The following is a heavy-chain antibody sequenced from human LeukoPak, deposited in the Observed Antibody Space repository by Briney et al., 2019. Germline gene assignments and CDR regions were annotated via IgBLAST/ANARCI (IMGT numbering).Heavy chain of an antibody. J-gene: IGHJ6*02. CDR2: INSDGTDT. Sequence: GGSLRLSCVASGFTFSGQSTYWMHWVRQAPGKGVVWVSRINSDGTDTTYADSVKGRFTISRDNAKNTLYLQMNSLTAEDTAMYFCARERCTSTTCSRGMDVWGQGSTVTVSS. V-gene: IGHV3-74*01. CDR3: ARERCTSTTCSRGMDV. CDR1: GFTFSGQSTYW. D-gene: IGHD2-2*01.